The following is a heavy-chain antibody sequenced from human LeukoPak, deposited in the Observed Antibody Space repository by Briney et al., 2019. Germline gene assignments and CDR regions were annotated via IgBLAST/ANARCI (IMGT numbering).Heavy chain of an antibody. CDR2: ISGSGGST. J-gene: IGHJ4*02. CDR3: AKDEDIVVVPAATKY. V-gene: IGHV3-23*01. Sequence: PGGSLRLSCAASGFTFSNYAMSWVRQAPGKGLEWVSAISGSGGSTYYADSVKGRFTISRDNSKNTLYLQMNSLRAEDTAVYYCAKDEDIVVVPAATKYWGQGTLVTVSS. D-gene: IGHD2-2*01. CDR1: GFTFSNYA.